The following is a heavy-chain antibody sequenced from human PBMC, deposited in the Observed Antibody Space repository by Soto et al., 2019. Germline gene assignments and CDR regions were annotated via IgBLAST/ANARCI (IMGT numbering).Heavy chain of an antibody. CDR2: IYSSGST. CDR3: AREARGQFDY. V-gene: IGHV4-4*07. CDR1: GGSISSYF. J-gene: IGHJ4*02. Sequence: SETLSLTCTVSGGSISSYFWSCIRQPAGKGPEWIGRIYSSGSTNYNPSLKSRVTMSVDTSKNQFSLKLSSVTAADTAVYYCAREARGQFDYWGQGTLVPVSS.